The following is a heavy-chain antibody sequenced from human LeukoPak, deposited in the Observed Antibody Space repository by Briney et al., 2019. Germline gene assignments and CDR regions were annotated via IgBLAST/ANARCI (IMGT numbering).Heavy chain of an antibody. Sequence: PSETLSLTCTVSGGSISSSSYYWGWIRQPPGKGLEWIGSIYYSGSTYYNPSLKSRVTISVDTSKNQFSLKLSSVTAADTAVYYCARLAVAGYEGYWGQGTLVTVSS. J-gene: IGHJ4*02. CDR3: ARLAVAGYEGY. CDR1: GGSISSSSYY. CDR2: IYYSGST. D-gene: IGHD6-19*01. V-gene: IGHV4-39*07.